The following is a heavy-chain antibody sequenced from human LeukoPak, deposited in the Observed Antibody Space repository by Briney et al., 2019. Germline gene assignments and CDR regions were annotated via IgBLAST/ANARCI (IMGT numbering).Heavy chain of an antibody. D-gene: IGHD2-15*01. V-gene: IGHV1-8*01. CDR3: ARPRRYCSGGSCYYFDY. CDR1: GYTFTSYD. J-gene: IGHJ4*02. CDR2: MNPNSGNT. Sequence: ASVKVSCKASGYTFTSYDINWVRQATGQGLEWMGWMNPNSGNTGYAQKFQGRVTVTRNTSISTAYMELSSLRSEDTAVYYCARPRRYCSGGSCYYFDYWGQGTLVTVSS.